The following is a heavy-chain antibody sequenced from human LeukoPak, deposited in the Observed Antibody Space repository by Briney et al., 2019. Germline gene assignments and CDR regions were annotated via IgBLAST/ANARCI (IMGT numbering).Heavy chain of an antibody. CDR2: INPNSGGT. D-gene: IGHD1-1*01. V-gene: IGHV1-2*02. J-gene: IGHJ6*03. Sequence: ASVKVSCKASGYTFTGYYMHWVRQAPGQGLEWMGWINPNSGGTNYAQKFQGRVTMTRDTSISTAYMELSRLRSDDTAVYYCARATTGGARYYYYYYMDVWGKGTTVTVSS. CDR1: GYTFTGYY. CDR3: ARATTGGARYYYYYYMDV.